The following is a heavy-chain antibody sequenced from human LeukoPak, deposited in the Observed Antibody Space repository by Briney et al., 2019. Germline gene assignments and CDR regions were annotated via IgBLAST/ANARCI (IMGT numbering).Heavy chain of an antibody. CDR1: GGSINSGDYL. D-gene: IGHD4/OR15-4a*01. CDR3: AGGNDYGDNSLGF. J-gene: IGHJ4*02. Sequence: SETLSLTCTVSGGSINSGDYLWTWIRQPPGKGLEWIGYIYYNGNTYYNPSLKSRVTISVDTSKNHFSLKLSSVTAADTAVYYCAGGNDYGDNSLGFWGQGTLVTVSS. CDR2: IYYNGNT. V-gene: IGHV4-30-4*01.